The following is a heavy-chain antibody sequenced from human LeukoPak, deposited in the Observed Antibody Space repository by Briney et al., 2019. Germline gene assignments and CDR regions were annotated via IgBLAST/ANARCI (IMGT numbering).Heavy chain of an antibody. CDR1: GGSISSGGYS. Sequence: PSQTLSLTCAVSGGSISSGGYSWSWIRQPLGKGLEWIGYIYHSGSTYYNPSLKSRVTISVDRSKNQFSLKLSSVTAADTAVYYCARGSRSSTSGHFDYWGQGTLVTVSS. CDR2: IYHSGST. D-gene: IGHD2-2*01. CDR3: ARGSRSSTSGHFDY. V-gene: IGHV4-30-2*01. J-gene: IGHJ4*02.